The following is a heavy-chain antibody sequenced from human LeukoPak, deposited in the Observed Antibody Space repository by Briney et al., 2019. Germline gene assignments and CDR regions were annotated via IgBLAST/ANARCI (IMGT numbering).Heavy chain of an antibody. Sequence: SVKVSCKASGGTFSSYAISWVRQAPGQGLEWMGRIIPIFGTANYAQKFQGRVTITTDESTSTVYMELSSLRSEDTAVYYCARGVTMIVVDAFDIWGQGTMVTVSS. V-gene: IGHV1-69*05. CDR2: IIPIFGTA. J-gene: IGHJ3*02. CDR3: ARGVTMIVVDAFDI. CDR1: GGTFSSYA. D-gene: IGHD3-22*01.